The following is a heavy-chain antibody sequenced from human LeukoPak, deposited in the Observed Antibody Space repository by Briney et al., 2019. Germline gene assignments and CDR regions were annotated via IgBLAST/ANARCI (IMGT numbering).Heavy chain of an antibody. CDR2: TSDSGGST. CDR3: AKRGVVIRVILVGFHKEAYYFDS. Sequence: GGSLRLSCAVSGITLSNYGMSWVRQAPGKGLEWVARTSDSGGSTNYADSVKGRFTISRDNPKNTLYLQMNSLRAEDTAVYFCAKRGVVIRVILVGFHKEAYYFDSWGQGALVTVSS. D-gene: IGHD3-22*01. CDR1: GITLSNYG. J-gene: IGHJ4*02. V-gene: IGHV3-23*01.